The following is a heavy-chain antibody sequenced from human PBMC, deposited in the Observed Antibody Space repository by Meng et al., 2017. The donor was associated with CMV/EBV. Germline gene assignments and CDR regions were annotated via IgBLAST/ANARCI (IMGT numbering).Heavy chain of an antibody. CDR2: IRYDGSNK. Sequence: SGFTFGSYGMHWVRQAPGKGLEWVAFIRYDGSNKYYADSVKGRFTISRVNSKNTLYLQMNSLRAEDTAVYYCAAHPGYYYYYGMDVWGQGTTVTVSS. J-gene: IGHJ6*02. V-gene: IGHV3-30*02. CDR1: GFTFGSYG. CDR3: AAHPGYYYYYGMDV.